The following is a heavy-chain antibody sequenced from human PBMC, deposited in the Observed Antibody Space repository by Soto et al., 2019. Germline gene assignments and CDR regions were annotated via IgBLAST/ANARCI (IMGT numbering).Heavy chain of an antibody. CDR3: ASDQYFPPPAQDI. D-gene: IGHD2-15*01. Sequence: QVQLVQSGAEVKKPGASVKVSCKASGYTFSTYSISWVRQAPGQGLEWMGWISAYNGNTNYAQKLQGRVTMTTDTSTSTVYMELRSLRSDDTAVYSCASDQYFPPPAQDICGQGTLVTVSS. J-gene: IGHJ4*02. V-gene: IGHV1-18*01. CDR1: GYTFSTYS. CDR2: ISAYNGNT.